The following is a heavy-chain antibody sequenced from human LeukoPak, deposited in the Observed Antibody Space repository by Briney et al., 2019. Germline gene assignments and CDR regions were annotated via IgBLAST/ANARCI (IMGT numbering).Heavy chain of an antibody. J-gene: IGHJ4*02. V-gene: IGHV3-23*01. CDR3: AKDRSGGSSWYSFDY. D-gene: IGHD6-13*01. Sequence: PGGSLRLSCAASGFTFSSYAMSWVRQAPGKGLEWVSTISGSGGSTYFADSVKGRFTISRDNSKNTLYLQMNSLRAEDTAVYYCAKDRSGGSSWYSFDYWGQGTLVTVSP. CDR2: ISGSGGST. CDR1: GFTFSSYA.